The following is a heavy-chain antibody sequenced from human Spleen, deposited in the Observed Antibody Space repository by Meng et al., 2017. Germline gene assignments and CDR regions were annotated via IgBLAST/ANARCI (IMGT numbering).Heavy chain of an antibody. V-gene: IGHV3-43D*04. J-gene: IGHJ4*02. CDR3: AKDISDYYDSSGYSY. D-gene: IGHD3-22*01. Sequence: GESLKISCAASGFTFDDYAMHWVRQAPGKGLEWVSLISRDGGNTYYADSVKGRFTISRDNAKNSLYLQMNSLRAEDTALYYCAKDISDYYDSSGYSYWGQGTLVTVSS. CDR2: ISRDGGNT. CDR1: GFTFDDYA.